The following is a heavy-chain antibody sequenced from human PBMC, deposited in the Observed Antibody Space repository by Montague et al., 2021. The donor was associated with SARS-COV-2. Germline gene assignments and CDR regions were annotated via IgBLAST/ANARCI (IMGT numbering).Heavy chain of an antibody. CDR1: GGSISSFY. V-gene: IGHV4-59*12. J-gene: IGHJ6*02. D-gene: IGHD2-15*01. CDR3: ASGSGCSGGSCYSECDPYYYYCMDY. CDR2: ISDSGST. Sequence: SETLSLTCTVSGGSISSFYWSWFRQPPGKGLEWIGYISDSGSTNYNPSLTLQVPISVATSKYQFSLKLSSVTAADTAVYYCASGSGCSGGSCYSECDPYYYYCMDYWGQGTTVTVSS.